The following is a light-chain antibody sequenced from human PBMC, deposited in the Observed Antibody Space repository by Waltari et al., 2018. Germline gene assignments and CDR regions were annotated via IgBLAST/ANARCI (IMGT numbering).Light chain of an antibody. V-gene: IGKV1-39*01. J-gene: IGKJ2*01. CDR3: RQSYSTPHT. CDR2: AAS. CDR1: QSISSY. Sequence: DIQMTQSPSSLSASVGDRVTITCRASQSISSYLNWYQQKPGKAPKLLIYAASSLQSGVPSRFSGSGSATAFTLTISSLQPEDFATYYCRQSYSTPHTFGQGTKLEIK.